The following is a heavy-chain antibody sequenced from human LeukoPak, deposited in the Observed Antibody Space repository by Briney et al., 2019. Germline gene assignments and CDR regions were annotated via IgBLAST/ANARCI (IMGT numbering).Heavy chain of an antibody. CDR2: IYYSGST. V-gene: IGHV4-39*01. D-gene: IGHD3-22*01. CDR3: ARTERHLYESSGYYQYYFDY. Sequence: SETLSLTCTVSGGSISNSSYYWAWVRQPPGKGLEWIGSIYYSGSTYYNPSLESRVTVSVDTSENQFSLKLSSVTVADTAMYYCARTERHLYESSGYYQYYFDYWGQGILVTVSS. CDR1: GGSISNSSYY. J-gene: IGHJ4*02.